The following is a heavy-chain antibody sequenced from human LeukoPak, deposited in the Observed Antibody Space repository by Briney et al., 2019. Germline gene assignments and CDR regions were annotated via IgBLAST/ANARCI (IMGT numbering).Heavy chain of an antibody. D-gene: IGHD5-24*01. V-gene: IGHV3-20*04. J-gene: IGHJ4*02. Sequence: GGSLRLSCAASGFTFDDYGMSWVRQAPGKGLEWVSGINWNGGNTGYADSVKGRFTISRDNAKNSLYLQMNSLRAEDTALYYCAKQTTDGYSPFDYWGQGTLVTVSS. CDR3: AKQTTDGYSPFDY. CDR1: GFTFDDYG. CDR2: INWNGGNT.